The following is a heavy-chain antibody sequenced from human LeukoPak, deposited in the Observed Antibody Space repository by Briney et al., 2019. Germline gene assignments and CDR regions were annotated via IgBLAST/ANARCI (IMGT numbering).Heavy chain of an antibody. D-gene: IGHD1-26*01. CDR3: AKDPGIVGAHIDY. CDR2: ISSSSSTI. J-gene: IGHJ4*02. CDR1: GFTFSSYS. V-gene: IGHV3-48*01. Sequence: GGSLRLSCAASGFTFSSYSMNWVRQAPGKGLEWVSYISSSSSTIYYADSVKGRFTISRDNAKNSLYLQMNSLRAEDTAVYYCAKDPGIVGAHIDYWGQGTLVTVSS.